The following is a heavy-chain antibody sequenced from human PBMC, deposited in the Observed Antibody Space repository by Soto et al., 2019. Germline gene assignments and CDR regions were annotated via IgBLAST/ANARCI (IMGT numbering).Heavy chain of an antibody. D-gene: IGHD2-2*01. CDR1: GFTVSSNY. J-gene: IGHJ4*02. V-gene: IGHV3-66*01. Sequence: GGSLRLSCAASGFTVSSNYMSWVRQAPGKGLEWVSVIYSGGSTYYADSVKGRFTISRDNSKNTLYLQMNSLRAEDTAVYYCARDSPYCSSTSCWVDYWGQGTLVTVSS. CDR3: ARDSPYCSSTSCWVDY. CDR2: IYSGGST.